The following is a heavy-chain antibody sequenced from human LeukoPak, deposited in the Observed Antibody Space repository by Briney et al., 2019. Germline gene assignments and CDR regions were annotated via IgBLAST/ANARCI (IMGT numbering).Heavy chain of an antibody. J-gene: IGHJ4*02. CDR3: SRESGPFCPFGY. V-gene: IGHV4/OR15-8*02. CDR1: GGSISGTNW. D-gene: IGHD1-26*01. Sequence: SETLSLTCGVSGGSISGTNWWSWVRQPPGQGLEWIGEISLAGQTNYNPSLSGRVTMSLDKSSNQLSLHLTSVTAADTATYYCSRESGPFCPFGYWGQGTLVIVSS. CDR2: ISLAGQT.